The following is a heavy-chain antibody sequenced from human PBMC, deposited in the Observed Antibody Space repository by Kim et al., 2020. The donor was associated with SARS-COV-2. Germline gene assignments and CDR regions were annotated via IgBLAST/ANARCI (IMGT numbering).Heavy chain of an antibody. CDR3: ARGYCSSPRCSEELTLLDS. V-gene: IGHV3-33*08. CDR1: GFAFSDYG. J-gene: IGHJ4*02. CDR2: VGYHGGDI. Sequence: GGSLRLSCAASGFAFSDYGMHWVRQAPGKGLEWVAVVGYHGGDIYYGHSVKGRFTISRDNFKNTIYLQMNSLRAEDTAVYYCARGYCSSPRCSEELTLLDSWGLGTLVTVSS. D-gene: IGHD2-2*01.